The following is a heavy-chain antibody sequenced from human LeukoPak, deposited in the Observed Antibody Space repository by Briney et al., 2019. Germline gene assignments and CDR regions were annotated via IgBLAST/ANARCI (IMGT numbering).Heavy chain of an antibody. D-gene: IGHD1-26*01. J-gene: IGHJ4*02. CDR2: IYYSGST. CDR1: GGSISSSSYY. CDR3: ARGQYSGSCFDN. V-gene: IGHV4-39*07. Sequence: SETLSLTCTVSGGSISSSSYYWGWIRQPPGKGLEWIGSIYYSGSTYHNPSLKSRVTISVDTSKNQFSLKVSSVTAADTAVYYCARGQYSGSCFDNWGQGSLVTVSS.